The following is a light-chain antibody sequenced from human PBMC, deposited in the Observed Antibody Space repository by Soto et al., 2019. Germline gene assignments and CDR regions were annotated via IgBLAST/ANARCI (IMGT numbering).Light chain of an antibody. CDR3: HQYGYSPWT. Sequence: EIVLTQSPGTLSLSPGERATLSCRASQTISRSYLAWYKQKPGQAPRLLIYSASSRATGVPDRFSGSGSGTDFTLTISRLEPEDFAVYYCHQYGYSPWTFGQGTEVEIK. CDR1: QTISRSY. J-gene: IGKJ1*01. V-gene: IGKV3-20*01. CDR2: SAS.